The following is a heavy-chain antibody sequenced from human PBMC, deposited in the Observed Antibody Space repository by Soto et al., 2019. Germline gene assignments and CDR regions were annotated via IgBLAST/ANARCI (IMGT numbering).Heavy chain of an antibody. Sequence: GGSLRLSCAASGFTFSSSGMHWVRQAPGKGLEWVEVISYDGSNKFYADSVKGRFTISRDNFRNTLYPQMNSLRAEDTAVYYCAKEFHSWNYFDYWGQGTLVTVSS. CDR2: ISYDGSNK. J-gene: IGHJ4*02. V-gene: IGHV3-30*18. CDR1: GFTFSSSG. CDR3: AKEFHSWNYFDY. D-gene: IGHD1-20*01.